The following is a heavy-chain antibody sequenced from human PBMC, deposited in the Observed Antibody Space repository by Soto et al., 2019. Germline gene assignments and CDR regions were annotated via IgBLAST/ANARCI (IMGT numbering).Heavy chain of an antibody. CDR3: ARVTEWGGWYYDYYYGMDV. J-gene: IGHJ6*02. D-gene: IGHD6-19*01. Sequence: ASVKLSCKASGYTFTSYYMHWVRQAPGQGLEWMGIINPSGGSTSYAQKFQGRGSMTRDTFTSTVYMELRSLRSEDTAVYYCARVTEWGGWYYDYYYGMDVWGQGTTVTVAS. CDR2: INPSGGST. CDR1: GYTFTSYY. V-gene: IGHV1-46*01.